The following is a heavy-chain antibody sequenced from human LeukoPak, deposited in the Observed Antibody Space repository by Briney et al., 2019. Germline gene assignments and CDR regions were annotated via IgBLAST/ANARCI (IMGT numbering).Heavy chain of an antibody. CDR3: ARGRGSSGWRVDY. D-gene: IGHD6-19*01. CDR2: IKEDGSEK. J-gene: IGHJ4*02. CDR1: GFTFRNYW. Sequence: PGGSLRLSCAASGFTFRNYWMSWVRQAPGKGLEWVANIKEDGSEKYYVDSVKGRFTISRDNAKNSLYLQMSSLRAEDTAVYYCARGRGSSGWRVDYWGQGTLVTVSS. V-gene: IGHV3-7*04.